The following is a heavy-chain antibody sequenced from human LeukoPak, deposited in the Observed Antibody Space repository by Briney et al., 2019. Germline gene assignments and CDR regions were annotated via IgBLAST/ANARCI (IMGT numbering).Heavy chain of an antibody. Sequence: ASVKVSCKASGYTFTSYGISWVRQAPGQGLEWMGWISAYNGNTNYAQKLQGRVTMTTDTSTSTAYMELRSLRSDDTAVYYCAREAILYCSGGSCSYYFDYWGQGTLVTVSS. D-gene: IGHD2-15*01. J-gene: IGHJ4*02. CDR2: ISAYNGNT. CDR3: AREAILYCSGGSCSYYFDY. CDR1: GYTFTSYG. V-gene: IGHV1-18*01.